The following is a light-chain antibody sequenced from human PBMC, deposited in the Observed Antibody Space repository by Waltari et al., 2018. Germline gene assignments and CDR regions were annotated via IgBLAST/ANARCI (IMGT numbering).Light chain of an antibody. CDR1: QTITGSW. J-gene: IGKJ4*01. CDR3: QQYDGSVVT. CDR2: GAS. V-gene: IGKV3-20*01. Sequence: EIVLTQFPATLSVSPGERVTVSGRASQTITGSWLTWYHQKPGQAPRLLISGASHRAPGSPDRFSGSGSGTDFTLTISRLEPEDSAVYYCQQYDGSVVTFGGGTKVEIK.